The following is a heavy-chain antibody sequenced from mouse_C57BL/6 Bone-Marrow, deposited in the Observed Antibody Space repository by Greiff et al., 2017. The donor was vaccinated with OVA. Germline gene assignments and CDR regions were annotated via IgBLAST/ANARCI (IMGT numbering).Heavy chain of an antibody. CDR3: ARREEDYGGYFDV. J-gene: IGHJ1*03. Sequence: EVQLQQSGPELVKPGASVKISCKASGYTFTGYFMNWVMQSHGKSLEWIGCINPYNGDTFYNQKFKGKATLTVDKSSSTAHMELRSLTSEASAVYYCARREEDYGGYFDVWGTGTTVTVSS. CDR1: GYTFTGYF. CDR2: INPYNGDT. V-gene: IGHV1-20*01. D-gene: IGHD2-4*01.